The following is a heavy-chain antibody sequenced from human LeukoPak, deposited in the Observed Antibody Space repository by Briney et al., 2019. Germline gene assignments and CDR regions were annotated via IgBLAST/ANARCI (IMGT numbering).Heavy chain of an antibody. Sequence: GGSLRLSCAASGFTFSSYAMSWVRQAPGKGLEWVSAISGSGGSTYYADSVKGRFTISRDNSKNTLYLQMNILRAEDTAVYYCAKDSVRIAVAPYYFDYWGQGTLSPSPQ. V-gene: IGHV3-23*01. CDR2: ISGSGGST. CDR3: AKDSVRIAVAPYYFDY. D-gene: IGHD6-19*01. CDR1: GFTFSSYA. J-gene: IGHJ4*02.